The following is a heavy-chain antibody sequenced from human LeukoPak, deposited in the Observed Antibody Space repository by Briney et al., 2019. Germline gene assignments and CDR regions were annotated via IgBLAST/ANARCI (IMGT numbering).Heavy chain of an antibody. CDR1: GFTFSSYS. CDR3: ARDSSSFPAEYFQH. CDR2: ISSSSSYI. J-gene: IGHJ1*01. D-gene: IGHD6-13*01. V-gene: IGHV3-21*01. Sequence: GGSLRLSCAASGFTFSSYSMNWVRQAPGKGLEWVSSISSSSSYIYYADSVKGRFTISRDNAKNSLYLQMNSLRAEDTAVYYCARDSSSFPAEYFQHWGQRTLVTVSS.